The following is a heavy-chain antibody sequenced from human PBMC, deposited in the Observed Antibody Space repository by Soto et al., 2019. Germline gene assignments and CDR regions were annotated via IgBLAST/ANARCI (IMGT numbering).Heavy chain of an antibody. Sequence: PSETLSLTCTVSGGSISSAGYYWTWIRQHPGKGLEWLGYIYYSGSTYYNPSLKSRLTISIDTSKNQFSLNLDSVTAADTAVYYCARGGPYYYYGMDVWGQGTTVTVSS. CDR3: ARGGPYYYYGMDV. J-gene: IGHJ6*02. CDR1: GGSISSAGYY. V-gene: IGHV4-31*03. CDR2: IYYSGST.